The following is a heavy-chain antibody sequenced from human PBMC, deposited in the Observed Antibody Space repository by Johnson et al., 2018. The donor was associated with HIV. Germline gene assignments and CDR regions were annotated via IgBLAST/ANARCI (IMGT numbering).Heavy chain of an antibody. Sequence: VQLVESGGGVVQSGRSLRLSCAASGFTFSSYAMSWVRQAPGKGLEWVSAISGSGGSTYYADSVKGRFTISRDNSKNTLYLQMNSLRAEDTAVYYCARSPGIVGAKGDAFDIWGQGTMVTVSS. CDR2: ISGSGGST. CDR3: ARSPGIVGAKGDAFDI. D-gene: IGHD1-26*01. CDR1: GFTFSSYA. V-gene: IGHV3-23*04. J-gene: IGHJ3*02.